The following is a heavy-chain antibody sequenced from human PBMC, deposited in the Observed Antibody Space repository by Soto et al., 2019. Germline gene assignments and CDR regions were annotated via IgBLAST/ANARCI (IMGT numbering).Heavy chain of an antibody. CDR2: ITGSGDST. V-gene: IGHV3-23*01. CDR1: GFTFSNYA. J-gene: IGHJ4*02. CDR3: AKDWKQPVEYWAFDC. D-gene: IGHD6-13*01. Sequence: ELPLLESGGGLVQPGGSLRLSCAASGFTFSNYAMSWVCQAPGKGLEWVSGITGSGDSTSYTDSVRGRFTISRDNSXXSLSVRMNSVRADDTAVYYCAKDWKQPVEYWAFDCWGQGALVAVSS.